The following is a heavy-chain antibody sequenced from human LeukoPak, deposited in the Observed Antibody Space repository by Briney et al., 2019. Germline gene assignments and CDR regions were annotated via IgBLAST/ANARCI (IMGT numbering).Heavy chain of an antibody. Sequence: SGGSLRLSCAASGFIFSSYEMNWVRQAPGKGLEWVSYISSSDSTIYYADSVKGRFTISRDNAKNSLYLQMNSLRAEDTAVYYCARVDRGSYLMFYYVDYWGQGTLVTVSS. J-gene: IGHJ4*02. CDR1: GFIFSSYE. CDR3: ARVDRGSYLMFYYVDY. CDR2: ISSSDSTI. V-gene: IGHV3-48*03. D-gene: IGHD1-26*01.